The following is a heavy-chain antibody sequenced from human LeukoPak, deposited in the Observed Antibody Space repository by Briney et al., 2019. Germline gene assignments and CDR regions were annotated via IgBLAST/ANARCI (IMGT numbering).Heavy chain of an antibody. CDR1: GYTLTELS. CDR3: ATVGVAVAGNWFDP. J-gene: IGHJ5*02. D-gene: IGHD6-19*01. V-gene: IGHV1-24*01. Sequence: ASVKVSCKVSGYTLTELSMHWVRQAPGKGLEWMGGFDPEDGETIYAQKFQGRVAMTEDTSTDTACMELSSLRSEDTAVYYCATVGVAVAGNWFDPWGQGTLVTVSS. CDR2: FDPEDGET.